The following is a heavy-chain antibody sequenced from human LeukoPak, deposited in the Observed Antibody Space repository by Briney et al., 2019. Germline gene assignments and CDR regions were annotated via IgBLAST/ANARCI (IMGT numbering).Heavy chain of an antibody. V-gene: IGHV4-34*01. J-gene: IGHJ4*02. CDR3: ARPRGNYYDSSGYYFDY. CDR1: GGSFSGYY. D-gene: IGHD3-22*01. Sequence: PSETLSLTCAVYGGSFSGYYWSWIRQPPGKGLEWIGEINHSGGTNYNPSLKSRVTISVDTSKNQFSLKLSSVTAADTAVYYCARPRGNYYDSSGYYFDYWGQGTLVTVSS. CDR2: INHSGGT.